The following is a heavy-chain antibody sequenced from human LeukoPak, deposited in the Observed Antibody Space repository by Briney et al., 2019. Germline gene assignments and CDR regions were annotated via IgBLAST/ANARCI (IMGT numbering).Heavy chain of an antibody. V-gene: IGHV1-18*03. J-gene: IGHJ6*02. Sequence: ASVKVSCKASGYTFTSYGISWVRQAPGQGLEWMGWISAYNGNTNYAQKLQGRVTMTTDTSTSTAYMELRSLRSDDMAVYYCARTYYDSRNYYYGMDVWGQGTTVTVSS. CDR2: ISAYNGNT. D-gene: IGHD3-22*01. CDR1: GYTFTSYG. CDR3: ARTYYDSRNYYYGMDV.